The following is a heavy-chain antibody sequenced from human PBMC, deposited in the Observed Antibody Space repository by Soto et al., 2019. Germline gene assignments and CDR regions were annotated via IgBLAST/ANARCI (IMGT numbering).Heavy chain of an antibody. Sequence: EVQLVESGGGLVQPGGSLRLSCAASGFTFSSYEMNWVRQAPGKGLEWVSYISSSGSTIYYADSVKGRFTISRDNAKNSLYLQMNSLRAEDTAVYYCARDFWSGRTYYFDYWGQGTLVTVSS. J-gene: IGHJ4*02. D-gene: IGHD3-3*01. CDR2: ISSSGSTI. CDR3: ARDFWSGRTYYFDY. CDR1: GFTFSSYE. V-gene: IGHV3-48*03.